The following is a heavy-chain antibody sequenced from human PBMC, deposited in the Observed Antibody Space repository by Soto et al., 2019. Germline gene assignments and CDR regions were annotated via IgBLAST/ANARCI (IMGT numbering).Heavy chain of an antibody. CDR3: ARGAGSYFRRVVGAFDI. CDR2: IKQDGSEK. J-gene: IGHJ3*02. CDR1: GFTFSSYW. Sequence: PGGSLRLSCAASGFTFSSYWMTWVRQAPGKGLEWVANIKQDGSEKFYVDSVKGRFTISRDNAKNPLYMQMNSLRAEDTSVYYCARGAGSYFRRVVGAFDIWGQGTMVTV. D-gene: IGHD3-10*01. V-gene: IGHV3-7*04.